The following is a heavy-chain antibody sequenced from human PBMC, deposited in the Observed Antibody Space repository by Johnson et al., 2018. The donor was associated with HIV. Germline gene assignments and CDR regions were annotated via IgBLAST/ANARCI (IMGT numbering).Heavy chain of an antibody. CDR1: GFTFSSYG. CDR2: ISYDGSNK. CDR3: AKEGRYVEGAFDI. Sequence: QVQLVESGGGVVQPGRSLRLSCAASGFTFSSYGMHWVRQAPGKGLEWVAVISYDGSNKYYADSVKGRFTISRDNSKNPLYLQMNSLRAEDTAVYYCAKEGRYVEGAFDIWGQGTMVTVSS. V-gene: IGHV3-30*18. J-gene: IGHJ3*02. D-gene: IGHD5-12*01.